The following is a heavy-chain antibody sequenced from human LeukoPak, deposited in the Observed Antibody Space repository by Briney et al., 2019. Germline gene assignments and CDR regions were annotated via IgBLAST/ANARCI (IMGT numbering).Heavy chain of an antibody. J-gene: IGHJ3*02. CDR2: INSDGRNI. V-gene: IGHV3-74*01. CDR1: GFTFSSHW. CDR3: ARDWAAVGPRAFDI. D-gene: IGHD6-25*01. Sequence: GGSLRLSCAASGFTFSSHWMHWVRQAPGKGLVWVSRINSDGRNINYADSVKGRFTISRDNAKNTLYLQMNSLRVEDTAVYYCARDWAAVGPRAFDIWGQGTMVTVSS.